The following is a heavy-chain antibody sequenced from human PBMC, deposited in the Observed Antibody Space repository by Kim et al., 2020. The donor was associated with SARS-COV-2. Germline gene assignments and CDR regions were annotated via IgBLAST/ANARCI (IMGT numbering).Heavy chain of an antibody. CDR3: AKGLGKAYPSSRVMDV. CDR1: GFTFDDYT. V-gene: IGHV3-43*01. CDR2: ISWEGDDI. Sequence: GGSLRLSCAASGFTFDDYTMAWVRQAPGKGLEWLSLISWEGDDIYYADSVKGRFTISRDNDKDTLHLQMNSLRREDTAFYYCAKGLGKAYPSSRVMDVWGKGTTVSVSS. D-gene: IGHD7-27*01. J-gene: IGHJ6*03.